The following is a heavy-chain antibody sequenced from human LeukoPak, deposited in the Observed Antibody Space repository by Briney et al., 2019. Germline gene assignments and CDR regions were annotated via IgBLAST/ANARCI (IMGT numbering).Heavy chain of an antibody. Sequence: PGGSLRLSCAASGFTFSSYAMSWVRQAPGKGLEWVSAISGSGGSTYYADSVKGRFTISRDNVKNSVFLQMHSLRAEDTALYYCVRELDGRAFDIWGHGTMVIVSS. CDR2: ISGSGGST. V-gene: IGHV3-23*01. D-gene: IGHD5-24*01. J-gene: IGHJ3*02. CDR3: VRELDGRAFDI. CDR1: GFTFSSYA.